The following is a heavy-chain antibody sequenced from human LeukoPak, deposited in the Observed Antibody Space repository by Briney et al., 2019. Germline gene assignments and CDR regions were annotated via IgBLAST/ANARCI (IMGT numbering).Heavy chain of an antibody. CDR2: IYYSGST. D-gene: IGHD3-10*01. CDR3: ASHDLLLWFGECAFDI. CDR1: GGSISSYY. J-gene: IGHJ4*02. V-gene: IGHV4-59*08. Sequence: SETLSLTCTVSGGSISSYYWSWIRQPPGKGLEWIGYIYYSGSTNYNPSLKSRVTISVDTSENQFSLKLSSVTAADTGVYYCASHDLLLWFGECAFDIWGQGTLVTVSS.